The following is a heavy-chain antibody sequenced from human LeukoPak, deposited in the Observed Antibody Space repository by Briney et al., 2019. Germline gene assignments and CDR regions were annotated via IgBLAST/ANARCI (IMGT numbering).Heavy chain of an antibody. Sequence: PSETLSLTCTVSGASISSYNWGWVRQPPGKGLEWIGCMHYIGSTTSNPSLKSRDTTLADTPTNQISLKLTSVTAADTAVYCCVRGVGDSGYRRVADYWGPGILVIVSS. D-gene: IGHD5-12*01. V-gene: IGHV4-59*01. CDR1: GASISSYN. CDR3: VRGVGDSGYRRVADY. J-gene: IGHJ4*02. CDR2: MHYIGST.